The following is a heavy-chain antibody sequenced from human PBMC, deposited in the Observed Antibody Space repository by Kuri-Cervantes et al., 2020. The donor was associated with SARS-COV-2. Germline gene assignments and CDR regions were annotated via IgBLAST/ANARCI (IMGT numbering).Heavy chain of an antibody. Sequence: ASVKASCKASGYTFTSYDINWVRQATGQGLEWMGWMNPNSANTGYAQKFQGRVTITRNTSISTAYMELSSLRSEDTAVYYCARANNWNFDYWGQGTLVTVSS. CDR3: ARANNWNFDY. J-gene: IGHJ4*02. V-gene: IGHV1-8*03. CDR2: MNPNSANT. D-gene: IGHD1-20*01. CDR1: GYTFTSYD.